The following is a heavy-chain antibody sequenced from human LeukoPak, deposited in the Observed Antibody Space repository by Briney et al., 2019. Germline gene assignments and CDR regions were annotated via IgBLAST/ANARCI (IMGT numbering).Heavy chain of an antibody. D-gene: IGHD5-24*01. V-gene: IGHV3-7*01. CDR1: GFTFSSYW. CDR3: AKRTEMATSPYYFDY. CDR2: INHDGSEK. J-gene: IGHJ4*02. Sequence: GGSLRLSCAASGFTFSSYWMSWVRQAPGKGLEWVANINHDGSEKYYADSVKGRFTISRDNSKNTLYLQMNSLRAEDTAVYYCAKRTEMATSPYYFDYWGQGTLVTVSS.